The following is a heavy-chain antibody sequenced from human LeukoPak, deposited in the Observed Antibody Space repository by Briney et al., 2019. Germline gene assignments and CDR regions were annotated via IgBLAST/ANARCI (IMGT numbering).Heavy chain of an antibody. V-gene: IGHV4-59*08. D-gene: IGHD6-19*01. CDR1: GGSISSYY. J-gene: IGHJ4*02. Sequence: PSETLSLTCTVSGGSISSYYWSWIRQPPGKGLEWIGYIYYSGSTNYNPPLKSRVTISVDTSKNQFSLKLSSVTAADTAVYYCARHGSGYSSGWTDFDYWGQGTLVTVSS. CDR3: ARHGSGYSSGWTDFDY. CDR2: IYYSGST.